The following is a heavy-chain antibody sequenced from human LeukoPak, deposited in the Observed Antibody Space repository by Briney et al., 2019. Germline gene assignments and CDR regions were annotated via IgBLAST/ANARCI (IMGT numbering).Heavy chain of an antibody. D-gene: IGHD2-2*01. V-gene: IGHV3-23*01. CDR3: AKAGYCSSTSCFSAPPCFDY. CDR1: GFPFSSYA. Sequence: PGGSLRLSCAASGFPFSSYAMSWVRQAPGKGLEWVSAISGSGGSTYYADSVKGRFTISRDNSKNTLYLQMNSLRAEDTAVYYCAKAGYCSSTSCFSAPPCFDYWGQGTLVTVSS. CDR2: ISGSGGST. J-gene: IGHJ4*02.